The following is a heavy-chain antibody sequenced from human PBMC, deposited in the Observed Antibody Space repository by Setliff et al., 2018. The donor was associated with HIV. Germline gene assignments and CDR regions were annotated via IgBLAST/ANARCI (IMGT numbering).Heavy chain of an antibody. J-gene: IGHJ3*02. CDR2: ISAYNCNT. CDR3: ARDRGVYCISSSCYSPVDAFDI. V-gene: IGHV1-18*01. Sequence: ASVKVSCKASGYTFSTYGISWVRQAPGQGLEWMGWISAYNCNTNYAQKLQGRVTVTTDTSTSTAYMELRSLRSDDTAVYYCARDRGVYCISSSCYSPVDAFDIWGQGTMVTVSS. D-gene: IGHD2-2*01. CDR1: GYTFSTYG.